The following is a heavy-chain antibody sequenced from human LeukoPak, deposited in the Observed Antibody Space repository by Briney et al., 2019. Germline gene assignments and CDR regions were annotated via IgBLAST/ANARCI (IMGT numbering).Heavy chain of an antibody. V-gene: IGHV3-66*01. J-gene: IGHJ4*02. Sequence: GGSLRLSCAASGFTVSSNYMSWVRQAPGKGLEWVSVIYSGGSTYYADSVKGRFTISRDNSKNTLYLQMNSLRAEDTAVYYCARAMMVVANLWGVFDYWGQGTLVTVSS. D-gene: IGHD3-22*01. CDR1: GFTVSSNY. CDR2: IYSGGST. CDR3: ARAMMVVANLWGVFDY.